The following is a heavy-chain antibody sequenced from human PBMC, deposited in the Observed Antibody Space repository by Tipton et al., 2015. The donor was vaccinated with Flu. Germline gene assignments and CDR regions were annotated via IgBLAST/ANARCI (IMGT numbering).Heavy chain of an antibody. D-gene: IGHD3-10*02. Sequence: TLSLTCAVSGYSISSGYYWGWIRQPPGKGLAWIGSVYHSGTTYYNPSLKSRVTISVDTSKNQFSLRLTSVTAADTAVFYCARHTGDSVRGVIDNWGQGALVTVSS. CDR3: ARHTGDSVRGVIDN. CDR2: VYHSGTT. J-gene: IGHJ4*02. V-gene: IGHV4-38-2*01. CDR1: GYSISSGYY.